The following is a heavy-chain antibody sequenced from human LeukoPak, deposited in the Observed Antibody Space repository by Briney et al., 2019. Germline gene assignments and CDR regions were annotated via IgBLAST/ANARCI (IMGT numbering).Heavy chain of an antibody. Sequence: PSETLSLTCTVSAGSISTYDWSWIRQPPGKGLEWVGYIYYGGSTNYNPSLKSRVTISVDTSKNQFSLKQSSVTAADTAVYFCAREDWYYDWSAFDIWGQGTMVTVSS. J-gene: IGHJ3*02. CDR3: AREDWYYDWSAFDI. CDR1: AGSISTYD. CDR2: IYYGGST. D-gene: IGHD3-22*01. V-gene: IGHV4-59*12.